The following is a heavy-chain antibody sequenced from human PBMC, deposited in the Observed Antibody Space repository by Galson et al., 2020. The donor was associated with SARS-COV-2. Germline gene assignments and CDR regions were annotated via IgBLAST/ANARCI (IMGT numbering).Heavy chain of an antibody. CDR2: ISAYNDNT. V-gene: IGHV1-18*01. Sequence: ASVKVSCKASGYTFTSYGISWVRQAPGQRLEWMGWISAYNDNTKYAQNLQGRVTMTTDTSTPTAYMELRSLRSDDTAVFYCARTDTIEYYYGSGTEPLVDYWGQGTLVTVSS. CDR3: ARTDTIEYYYGSGTEPLVDY. CDR1: GYTFTSYG. J-gene: IGHJ4*02. D-gene: IGHD3-10*01.